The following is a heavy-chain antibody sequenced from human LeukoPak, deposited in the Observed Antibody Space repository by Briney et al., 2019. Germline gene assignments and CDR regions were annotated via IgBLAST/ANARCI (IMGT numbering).Heavy chain of an antibody. D-gene: IGHD3-3*01. V-gene: IGHV4-34*01. Sequence: SETLSLTCAVYGGSFSGYYWSWIRQPPGKGLEWIGEINHSGSTNYNPSLKSRVTISVDTSKNQFSLKLSSVTAADTAVYYCARGYSTRDYDFWSGHHPGWFDPWGQGTLVTVSS. CDR3: ARGYSTRDYDFWSGHHPGWFDP. CDR1: GGSFSGYY. J-gene: IGHJ5*02. CDR2: INHSGST.